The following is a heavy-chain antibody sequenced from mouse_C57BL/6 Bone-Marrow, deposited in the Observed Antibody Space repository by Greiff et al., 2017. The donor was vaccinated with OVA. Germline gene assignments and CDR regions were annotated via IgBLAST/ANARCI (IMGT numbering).Heavy chain of an antibody. Sequence: EVHLVEPGGGLVKPGGSLKLSCAASGFTFSDYGMHWVRQAPEKGLEWVAYISSGSSTIYYADTVKGRFTISRDNAKNTLFLQMTSLRSEDTAMYYCARINYWYFDVWGTGTTVTVSA. J-gene: IGHJ1*03. CDR3: ARINYWYFDV. CDR2: ISSGSSTI. CDR1: GFTFSDYG. V-gene: IGHV5-17*01.